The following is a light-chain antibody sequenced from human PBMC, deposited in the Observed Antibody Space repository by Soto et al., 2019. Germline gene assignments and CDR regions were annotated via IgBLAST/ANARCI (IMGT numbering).Light chain of an antibody. CDR3: SSYAGRNNLV. CDR1: SSDVGGYNY. J-gene: IGLJ2*01. CDR2: EVS. Sequence: QSALTQPPSASGSPGQSVTISCTGTSSDVGGYNYVSWYQQHPGKAPKLMIYEVSKRPSGVPDRFSGSKSGNTASLTVSGLQDEDAADYYCSSYAGRNNLVFGGGTKVTVL. V-gene: IGLV2-8*01.